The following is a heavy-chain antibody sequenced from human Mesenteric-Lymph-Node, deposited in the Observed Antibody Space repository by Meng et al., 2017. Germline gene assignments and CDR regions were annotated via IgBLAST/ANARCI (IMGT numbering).Heavy chain of an antibody. CDR2: IIPIFGTA. CDR3: ARDDYGGKRGAFDH. Sequence: QVQLVPSGAEVKKPGSSVKVPCKASGGTFSSYAISWVRQAPGQGLEWMGGIIPIFGTANYAQKFQGRVTITADESTSTAYMELSSLRSEDTAVYYCARDDYGGKRGAFDHWGQGTLVTVSS. D-gene: IGHD4-23*01. J-gene: IGHJ4*02. CDR1: GGTFSSYA. V-gene: IGHV1-69*01.